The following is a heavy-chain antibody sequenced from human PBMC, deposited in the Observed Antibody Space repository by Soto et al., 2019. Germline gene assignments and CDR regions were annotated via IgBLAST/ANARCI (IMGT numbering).Heavy chain of an antibody. CDR3: ASSYGSGRPDYYMDV. V-gene: IGHV1-69*02. J-gene: IGHJ6*03. CDR2: IITILGIA. CDR1: GGTFSSYT. D-gene: IGHD3-10*01. Sequence: QVQLVQSGAEVKQPGSSVKVSCKASGGTFSSYTISWVRQAPGQGLEWMGRIITILGIANYAHKFQGRFTITADKSTSTAYMELSSLRSEDTAVYYCASSYGSGRPDYYMDVWGKGTTVTVSS.